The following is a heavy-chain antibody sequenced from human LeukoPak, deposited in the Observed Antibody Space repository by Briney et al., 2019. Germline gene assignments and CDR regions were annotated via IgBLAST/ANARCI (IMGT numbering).Heavy chain of an antibody. CDR3: ATWSEGIFGGDYFDY. CDR1: GYTFTSYY. D-gene: IGHD3-16*01. J-gene: IGHJ4*02. V-gene: IGHV1-24*01. Sequence: ASVKVSCKASGYTFTSYYMHWVRQAPGKGLEWMGGFDPEDGETIYAQKFQGRVTMTEDTSTDTAYMELSSLRSEDTAVYYCATWSEGIFGGDYFDYWGQGTLVTVSS. CDR2: FDPEDGET.